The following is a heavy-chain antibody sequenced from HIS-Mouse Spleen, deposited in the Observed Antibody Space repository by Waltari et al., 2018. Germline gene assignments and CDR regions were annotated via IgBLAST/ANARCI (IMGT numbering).Heavy chain of an antibody. CDR1: GFTFSSYG. CDR2: ISYDGRNK. V-gene: IGHV3-30*18. J-gene: IGHJ5*02. D-gene: IGHD3-22*01. Sequence: QVQLVESGGGVVQPGRSLRLSCAASGFTFSSYGMHWVRPAPGKGLEWVAVISYDGRNKYYADSVKGRFTISRDNSKNTLYLQMNSLRAEDTAVYYCAKALNYYDSSGYYNWFDPWGQGTLVTVSS. CDR3: AKALNYYDSSGYYNWFDP.